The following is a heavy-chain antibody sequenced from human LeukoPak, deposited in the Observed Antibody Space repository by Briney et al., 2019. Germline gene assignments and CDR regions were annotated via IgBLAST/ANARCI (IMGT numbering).Heavy chain of an antibody. D-gene: IGHD6-6*01. CDR1: GYTFTSYY. CDR2: INPSGSST. V-gene: IGHV1-46*01. Sequence: GASVKVSCKASGYTFTSYYIHWVRQAPGQGLEWMGIINPSGSSTSYAQKFQGRVTMTRDMSTSTVYMELSSLRSEDTAVYYCARDGEYRSSSWLIQIDYWGQGTLVTVSS. J-gene: IGHJ4*02. CDR3: ARDGEYRSSSWLIQIDY.